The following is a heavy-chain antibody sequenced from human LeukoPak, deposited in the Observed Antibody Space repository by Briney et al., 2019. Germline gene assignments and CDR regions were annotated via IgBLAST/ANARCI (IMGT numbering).Heavy chain of an antibody. CDR3: ARDHYNILTGYFSY. CDR2: ISSTGGTI. Sequence: GGSLRLSCAASGFTFRNYLMNWVRQAPGKGLEWVSFISSTGGTIYYADSVKGRFTVSRDNAKNSLFLQMNSLRAEDTAVYYCARDHYNILTGYFSYWGQGTLVAVSS. V-gene: IGHV3-48*01. D-gene: IGHD3-9*01. J-gene: IGHJ4*02. CDR1: GFTFRNYL.